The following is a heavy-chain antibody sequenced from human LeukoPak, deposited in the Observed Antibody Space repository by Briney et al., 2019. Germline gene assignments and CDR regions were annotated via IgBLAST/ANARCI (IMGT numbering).Heavy chain of an antibody. CDR2: MKQDGSEK. CDR1: GFTFSSYW. J-gene: IGHJ6*02. V-gene: IGHV3-7*01. D-gene: IGHD2-2*01. CDR3: ARRGFSGYAANYYYYYGMDV. Sequence: RGSLRLSCAASGFTFSSYWMSWVRQAPGKGLEWVANMKQDGSEKYYVDSVKGRFTISRDNAKNSLYLQMNSLRAEDTAVYYCARRGFSGYAANYYYYYGMDVWGQGTTVTVSS.